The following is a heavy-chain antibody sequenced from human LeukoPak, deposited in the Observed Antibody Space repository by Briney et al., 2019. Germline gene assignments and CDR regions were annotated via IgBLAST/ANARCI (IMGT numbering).Heavy chain of an antibody. CDR1: GESFSGYY. J-gene: IGHJ4*02. CDR3: ATSGGTLGPTNYFAY. CDR2: INHSGST. D-gene: IGHD3-16*01. V-gene: IGHV4-34*01. Sequence: PSETLSLTCAVYGESFSGYYWSWIRQPPGKGLDWMGEINHSGSTNYNPSLKSRVTISVDTSKNQFSLKLSSVTAADTAVYYCATSGGTLGPTNYFAYWGQGTLVTVSS.